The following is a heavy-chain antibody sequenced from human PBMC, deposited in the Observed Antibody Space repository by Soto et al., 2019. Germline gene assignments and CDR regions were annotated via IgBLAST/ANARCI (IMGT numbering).Heavy chain of an antibody. V-gene: IGHV1-69*01. CDR3: ARSRETNYFYCMDV. D-gene: IGHD2-8*01. CDR1: GGTFRSYA. CDR2: IIPMFGKP. Sequence: QVQLVQSGAEVREPGSSVKVSCEASGGTFRSYAINWVRQAPGQGLEWMGGIIPMFGKPNYAEKFLGRVTISADESTRTAYMEVTRLKSEDTAVYYCARSRETNYFYCMDVWGLGTTVTVSS. J-gene: IGHJ6*02.